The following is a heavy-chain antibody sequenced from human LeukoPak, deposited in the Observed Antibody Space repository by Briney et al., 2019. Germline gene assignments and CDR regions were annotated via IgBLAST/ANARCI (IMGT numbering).Heavy chain of an antibody. V-gene: IGHV4-4*07. J-gene: IGHJ3*02. CDR1: GGSISSYY. CDR2: IYTSGST. Sequence: PSETLSLTCTVSGGSISSYYWSWIRQPAGKGLEWIGRIYTSGSTNYNPSLKSRVTMSVDTSKNQFSLKLSSVTAADTAVYYCARASSGWPRGDDAFDIWGQGTMVTVSS. D-gene: IGHD6-19*01. CDR3: ARASSGWPRGDDAFDI.